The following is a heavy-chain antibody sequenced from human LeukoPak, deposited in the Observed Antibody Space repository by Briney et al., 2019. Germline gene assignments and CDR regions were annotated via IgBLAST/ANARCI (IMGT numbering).Heavy chain of an antibody. D-gene: IGHD3-3*01. V-gene: IGHV3-7*01. CDR1: GFTFSSFW. J-gene: IGHJ4*02. Sequence: GGSLRLSCAASGFTFSSFWMTWVRQAPGKGLEWVATIKQDGSEKYYVDSVKGRFTISRDNAKNSLYLHMNSPRAGDTAVYYCARDRNTDFWSGYYTNYFDDWGQGTLVSVSS. CDR3: ARDRNTDFWSGYYTNYFDD. CDR2: IKQDGSEK.